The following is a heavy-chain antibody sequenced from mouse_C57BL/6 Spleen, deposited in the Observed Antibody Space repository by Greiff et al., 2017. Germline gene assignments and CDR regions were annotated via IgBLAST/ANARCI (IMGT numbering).Heavy chain of an antibody. D-gene: IGHD2-5*01. Sequence: VQLVESGAELVRPGASVTLSCKASGYTFTDYEMHWVKQTPVHGLEWIGAIDPETGGTAYNQKFKGKAILTAAKSSSTAYMELRSLTSEDSAVYYCTRKETIVTYYFDYWGQGTTLTVSS. CDR3: TRKETIVTYYFDY. CDR2: IDPETGGT. J-gene: IGHJ2*01. CDR1: GYTFTDYE. V-gene: IGHV1-15*01.